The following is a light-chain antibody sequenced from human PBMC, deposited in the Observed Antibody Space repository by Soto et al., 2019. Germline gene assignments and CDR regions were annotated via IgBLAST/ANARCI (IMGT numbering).Light chain of an antibody. CDR2: AAS. CDR3: QQSYSTLT. V-gene: IGKV1-39*01. J-gene: IGKJ4*01. Sequence: DIQMTQSPSSLSASVGDRVIITCRASQSISSYLNWYQQKPGKAPKLLIYAASSLQSGVPSRFSGRGSGTDFTLTISSLQPEDFATYYCQQSYSTLTFGGGTKVEIK. CDR1: QSISSY.